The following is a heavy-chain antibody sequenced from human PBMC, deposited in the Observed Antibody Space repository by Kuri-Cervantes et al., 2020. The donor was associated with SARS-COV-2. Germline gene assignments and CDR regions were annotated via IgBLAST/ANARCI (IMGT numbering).Heavy chain of an antibody. CDR1: GGTFSSYA. CDR3: ARSERMNDYSNY. V-gene: IGHV1-69*13. Sequence: SVKVSCRASGGTFSSYAISWVRQAPGQGLEWMGGIIPIFGTANYAQKFQGRVTITADESTSTAYMELSSLRSEDTAVYYCARSERMNDYSNYWGQGTLVTVSS. J-gene: IGHJ4*02. CDR2: IIPIFGTA. D-gene: IGHD4-11*01.